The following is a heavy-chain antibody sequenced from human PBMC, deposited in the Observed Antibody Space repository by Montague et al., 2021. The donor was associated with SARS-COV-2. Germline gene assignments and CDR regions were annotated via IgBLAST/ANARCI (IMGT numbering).Heavy chain of an antibody. V-gene: IGHV4-59*11. D-gene: IGHD3-16*01. Sequence: SETLSLTCSVSGGSISGHYWSWIRQPPGKGLEWIGNFDHSGDTKYNPSLKSRATISVDTSKNHFALRLSSVTAADTAVYYCAREFRIELWQANWYFGLWGRGPLVTVSS. J-gene: IGHJ2*01. CDR1: GGSISGHY. CDR3: AREFRIELWQANWYFGL. CDR2: FDHSGDT.